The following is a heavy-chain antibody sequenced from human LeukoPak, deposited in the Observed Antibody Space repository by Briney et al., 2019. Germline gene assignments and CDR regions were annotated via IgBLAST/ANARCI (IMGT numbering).Heavy chain of an antibody. Sequence: GGSLRLSCAASGLTFNSYAMNWVRQAPGKGLEWVSSISGSGSNTYYADSVKVRFTISRDNSKNTLYLQMNSLRVEDTAIYYCAKGSGETYGDLPYYFDYWGQGTLVTVSS. CDR1: GLTFNSYA. D-gene: IGHD4-17*01. J-gene: IGHJ4*02. V-gene: IGHV3-23*01. CDR2: ISGSGSNT. CDR3: AKGSGETYGDLPYYFDY.